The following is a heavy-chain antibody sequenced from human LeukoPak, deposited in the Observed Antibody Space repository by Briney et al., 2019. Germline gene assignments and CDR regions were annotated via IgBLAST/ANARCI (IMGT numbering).Heavy chain of an antibody. CDR3: ARLGGFGELFYAFDI. Sequence: SETLSLTCTVSGGSISSYYWGWIRQPPGKGLEWIGSIYYSGSTYYNPSLKSRVTISVDTSKNQFSLKLSSVTAADTAVYYCARLGGFGELFYAFDIWGQGTMVTVSS. CDR1: GGSISSYY. J-gene: IGHJ3*02. D-gene: IGHD3-10*01. V-gene: IGHV4-39*01. CDR2: IYYSGST.